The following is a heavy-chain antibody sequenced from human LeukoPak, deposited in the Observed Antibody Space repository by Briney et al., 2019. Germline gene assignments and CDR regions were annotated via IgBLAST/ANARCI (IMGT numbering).Heavy chain of an antibody. CDR1: GYTFTGYY. V-gene: IGHV1-2*02. J-gene: IGHJ4*02. CDR3: ARVSSPLEWLTQYYFDY. D-gene: IGHD3-3*01. CDR2: INPNSGGT. Sequence: ASVKVSCKASGYTFTGYYMHWVRQAPGQGLEWMGWINPNSGGTNYAQKFQGRVTMTRDTSISTAYMELSRLRSDDTAVYYCARVSSPLEWLTQYYFDYWGQGTLVTVSS.